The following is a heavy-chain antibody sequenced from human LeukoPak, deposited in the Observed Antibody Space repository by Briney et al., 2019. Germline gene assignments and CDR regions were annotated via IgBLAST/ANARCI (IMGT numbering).Heavy chain of an antibody. CDR2: IKSKTDGGTT. V-gene: IGHV3-15*01. J-gene: IGHJ4*02. CDR3: TGHDYYDSSGYWPFDY. CDR1: GFTFSNAW. D-gene: IGHD3-22*01. Sequence: PGGSLRLSCAASGFTFSNAWMSWVRQAPGKGLEWVGRIKSKTDGGTTDYAAPVKGRLTISRDDSKNTLYLQMNSLKTEDTAVYYCTGHDYYDSSGYWPFDYWGQGTLVTVSS.